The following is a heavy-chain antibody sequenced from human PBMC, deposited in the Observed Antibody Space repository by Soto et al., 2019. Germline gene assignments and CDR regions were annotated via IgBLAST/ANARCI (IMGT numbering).Heavy chain of an antibody. Sequence: GSLRLSCAVSGFTFSSYAMSWVRQAPGKGLEWISSISPTGDNTYYADSVKGRFTISRDNSKNTLYLQMNRLRAEDTALYYCAKAMYGDYVAFEYWGQGTLVTVSS. CDR3: AKAMYGDYVAFEY. V-gene: IGHV3-23*01. D-gene: IGHD4-17*01. J-gene: IGHJ4*02. CDR2: ISPTGDNT. CDR1: GFTFSSYA.